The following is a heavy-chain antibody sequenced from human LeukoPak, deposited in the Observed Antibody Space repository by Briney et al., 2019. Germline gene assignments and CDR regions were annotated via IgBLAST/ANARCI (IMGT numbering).Heavy chain of an antibody. CDR3: AIYSGYEYYFDY. CDR1: GYTFTSYY. V-gene: IGHV1-69*13. D-gene: IGHD5-12*01. Sequence: SVKVSCKASGYTFTSYYMHWVRQAPGQGLEWMGGIIPIFGTANYAQKFQGRVTITADESTSTAYMELSSLRSEDTAVYYCAIYSGYEYYFDYWGQGTLVTVSS. J-gene: IGHJ4*02. CDR2: IIPIFGTA.